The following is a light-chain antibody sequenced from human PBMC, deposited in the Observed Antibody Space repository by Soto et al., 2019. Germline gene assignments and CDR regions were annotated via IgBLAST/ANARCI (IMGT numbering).Light chain of an antibody. CDR2: AAS. CDR3: QQSYSNSMYT. Sequence: DIQMTQSPSSLSASVGDRVTITCRESQSISSYLNWYQQKPGKAPKLLIYAASSLQSGVPSRFSGSGSGTDFTLTISSLQAEDFATSYWQQSYSNSMYTFGQGTKLEIK. CDR1: QSISSY. J-gene: IGKJ2*01. V-gene: IGKV1-39*01.